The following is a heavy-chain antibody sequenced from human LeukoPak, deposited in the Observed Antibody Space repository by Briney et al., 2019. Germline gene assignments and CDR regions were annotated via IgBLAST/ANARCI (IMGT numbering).Heavy chain of an antibody. CDR2: INAGNGNT. V-gene: IGHV1-3*01. J-gene: IGHJ5*02. D-gene: IGHD5-12*01. CDR3: ARNPSDLYSGYELFWFGP. Sequence: ASVKVSCKASGYTFTSYAMHWVRQAPGQGLEWMGWINAGNGNTKYSQKFQGRVTITRDTSASTAYMELSSLRSEDTDVYYCARNPSDLYSGYELFWFGPWGQGTLVTVSS. CDR1: GYTFTSYA.